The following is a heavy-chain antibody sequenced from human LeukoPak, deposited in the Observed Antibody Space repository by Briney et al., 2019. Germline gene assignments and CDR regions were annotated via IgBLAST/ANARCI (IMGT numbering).Heavy chain of an antibody. D-gene: IGHD2-21*01. J-gene: IGHJ4*02. CDR3: ARIILWNYFDC. V-gene: IGHV4-59*01. CDR2: IYYSGST. Sequence: SETLSLTCTVSGGSITNYYWSWIRQPPGKGLECIGYIYYSGSTNYNPSLKSRVTISLHTSKNQFSLKLNSVTAADTAVYYCARIILWNYFDCWGQGTLVTVSS. CDR1: GGSITNYY.